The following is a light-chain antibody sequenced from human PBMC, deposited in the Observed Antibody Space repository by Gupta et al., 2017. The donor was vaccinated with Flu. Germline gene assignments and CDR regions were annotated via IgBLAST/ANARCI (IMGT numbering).Light chain of an antibody. V-gene: IGLV1-47*01. CDR1: SSNIGSNY. Sequence: QSVPTQPPSASGPPGQRVTISCSGSSSNIGSNYVYWYQQLPGTAPKLLIYRNNQRPSGVPDRYSGSKSGTSASLAISGLRSEDEADYYCAAWDDSLSGRYVFGTGTKVTVL. CDR3: AAWDDSLSGRYV. CDR2: RNN. J-gene: IGLJ1*01.